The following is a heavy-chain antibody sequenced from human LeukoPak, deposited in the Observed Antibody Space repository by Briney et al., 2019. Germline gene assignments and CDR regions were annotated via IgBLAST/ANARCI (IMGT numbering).Heavy chain of an antibody. CDR3: ARGPAVYYYYMDV. J-gene: IGHJ6*03. CDR2: INPNSGNT. D-gene: IGHD6-19*01. CDR1: GYTFTGYY. Sequence: GASVKVSCKASGYTFTGYYMHWVRQAPGQGLEWMGWINPNSGNTGYAQKFQGRVTMTRNTSISTAYMELSSLRSEDTAVYYCARGPAVYYYYMDVWGKGTTVTISS. V-gene: IGHV1-8*02.